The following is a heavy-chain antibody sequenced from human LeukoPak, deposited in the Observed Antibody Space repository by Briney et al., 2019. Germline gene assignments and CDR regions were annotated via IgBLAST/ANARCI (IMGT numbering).Heavy chain of an antibody. CDR2: IKSKSDGGPT. D-gene: IGHD3-3*01. CDR3: TTPRYDFWSGHDY. CDR1: GFTFNSYT. Sequence: PLGSLRLSCVASGFTFNSYTMSWVRPAPRKGLEWVGRIKSKSDGGPTDYAAPVKGRFIVSTDDSNDTLYLQMNSLKTEDTAVYYCTTPRYDFWSGHDYWGQGTLVTVSS. V-gene: IGHV3-15*01. J-gene: IGHJ4*02.